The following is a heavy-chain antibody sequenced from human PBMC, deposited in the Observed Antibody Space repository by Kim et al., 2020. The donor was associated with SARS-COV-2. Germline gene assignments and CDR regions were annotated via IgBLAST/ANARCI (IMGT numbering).Heavy chain of an antibody. Sequence: GGSLRLSCAASGFAVYRFAMNWVRQAPGKGLEWISAITNNNGKTYYQDSVKGRFTISRDESKNIVFLHMNSLRVEDTVVYYCAKDHPSPGWPTFGDWGQGTLVAVSS. CDR2: ITNNNGKT. J-gene: IGHJ4*02. D-gene: IGHD6-19*01. CDR1: GFAVYRFA. V-gene: IGHV3-23*01. CDR3: AKDHPSPGWPTFGD.